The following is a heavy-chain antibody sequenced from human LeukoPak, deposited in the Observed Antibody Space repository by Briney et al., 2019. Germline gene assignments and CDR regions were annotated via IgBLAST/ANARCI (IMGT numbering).Heavy chain of an antibody. V-gene: IGHV3-7*01. CDR2: IKEDGSEK. CDR3: ARDLNNWMNFDY. Sequence: GGSLRLSCAGSGFTFTTYWMTWVRQAPGKGLEWVANIKEDGSEKYYVDSVKGRFTISRDNAKNSLYLQMNSLRAEDTAVYYCARDLNNWMNFDYWGQGTLVTVSS. J-gene: IGHJ4*02. D-gene: IGHD1-20*01. CDR1: GFTFTTYW.